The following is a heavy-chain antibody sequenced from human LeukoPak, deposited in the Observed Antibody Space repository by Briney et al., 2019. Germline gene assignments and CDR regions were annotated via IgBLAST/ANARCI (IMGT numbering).Heavy chain of an antibody. CDR1: GGSISSHY. Sequence: SETLSLTCTVSGGSISSHYGSWIRQPPGKGLEWIGYIYYSGSTNYNPSLKSRVTISVDTSKNQFSLKLSSVTAADTAVYYCARAAAHAPAHFDYWGQGTLVTVSS. CDR3: ARAAAHAPAHFDY. CDR2: IYYSGST. J-gene: IGHJ4*02. D-gene: IGHD6-13*01. V-gene: IGHV4-59*11.